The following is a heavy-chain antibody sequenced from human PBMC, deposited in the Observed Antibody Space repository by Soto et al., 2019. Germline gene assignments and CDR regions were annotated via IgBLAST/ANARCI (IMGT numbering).Heavy chain of an antibody. CDR1: GFTLSRHT. Sequence: PWWSLSLSCAASGFTLSRHTMNWVRQAPGKGLEWVSFIGSRTSDIYYADSVKGRFTISRDNAKNSLYLDLTRLRAEDTAVYFCVRDYYDTSGYPNTFDMWGQGTMVTVSS. D-gene: IGHD3-22*01. CDR2: IGSRTSDI. V-gene: IGHV3-21*01. CDR3: VRDYYDTSGYPNTFDM. J-gene: IGHJ3*02.